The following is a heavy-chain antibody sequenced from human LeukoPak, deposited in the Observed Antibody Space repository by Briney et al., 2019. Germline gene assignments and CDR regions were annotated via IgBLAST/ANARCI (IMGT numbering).Heavy chain of an antibody. CDR3: ARVYYGSGSHSAGLNYYYYMDV. J-gene: IGHJ6*03. V-gene: IGHV1-46*01. CDR1: GYTFTSYY. Sequence: ASVKVSCKASGYTFTSYYMHWVRQAPGQGLEWMGMIDPSGGSTRYAQKFQGRVTMTRDTSTTTVYMELSSLRSEDTAVYYCARVYYGSGSHSAGLNYYYYMDVWGKGTTVTISS. D-gene: IGHD3-10*01. CDR2: IDPSGGST.